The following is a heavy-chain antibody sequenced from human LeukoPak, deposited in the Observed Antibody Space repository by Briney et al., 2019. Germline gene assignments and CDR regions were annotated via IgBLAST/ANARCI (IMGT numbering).Heavy chain of an antibody. CDR3: AKSLFTSATGTGRAFHI. V-gene: IGHV3-23*01. CDR1: GFTFRSYA. Sequence: GSLRLSCAASGFTFRSYAMSWVRQAPGKGLEWVSVISGSGGSTDYADSVKGRFTISRDNSKNTLFLQMNTLRAEDTAVYYCAKSLFTSATGTGRAFHIWGQGTMVTVSS. D-gene: IGHD1-1*01. J-gene: IGHJ3*02. CDR2: ISGSGGST.